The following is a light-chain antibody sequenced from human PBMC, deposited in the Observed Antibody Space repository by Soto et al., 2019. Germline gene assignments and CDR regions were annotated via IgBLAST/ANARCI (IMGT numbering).Light chain of an antibody. CDR3: ISYTGSRAPYV. V-gene: IGLV2-14*01. Sequence: QSALTQPASVSGSPGQSITISCTGTTNDVGDYNYVAWYQQHSGKVPRLMIYEVSNRPPGVSYRFSGSKSGSTASLTISGLQDEDEADYYCISYTGSRAPYVFGTGTKLTVL. J-gene: IGLJ1*01. CDR1: TNDVGDYNY. CDR2: EVS.